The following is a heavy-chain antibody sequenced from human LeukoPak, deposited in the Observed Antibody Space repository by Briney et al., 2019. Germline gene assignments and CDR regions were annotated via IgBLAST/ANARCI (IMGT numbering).Heavy chain of an antibody. CDR2: MNPSGST. J-gene: IGHJ6*03. CDR1: GGSFSGYY. Sequence: SETLSLTCAVYGGSFSGYYWTWIRQTPEKGLEWIGEMNPSGSTSYNPSLKSRVTISVDTSKNQFSLKLSSVTAADTAVYYCARGRQDVTMIVVVMTAVSYYLDVWGQGTTVAVSS. CDR3: ARGRQDVTMIVVVMTAVSYYLDV. D-gene: IGHD3-22*01. V-gene: IGHV4-34*01.